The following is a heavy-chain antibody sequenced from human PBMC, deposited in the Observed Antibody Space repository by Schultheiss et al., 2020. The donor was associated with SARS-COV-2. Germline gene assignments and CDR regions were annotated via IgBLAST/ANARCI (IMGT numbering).Heavy chain of an antibody. D-gene: IGHD4-17*01. CDR3: ARGRRATTVTTASDY. Sequence: GGSLRLSCAASGFTFSSYGMHWVRQAPGKGLEWVAVISYDGSNKYYADSVKGRFTISRDNSKNTLYLQMNSLRAEDTAVYYCARGRRATTVTTASDYWGQGTLVTVSS. CDR1: GFTFSSYG. J-gene: IGHJ4*02. CDR2: ISYDGSNK. V-gene: IGHV3-30*03.